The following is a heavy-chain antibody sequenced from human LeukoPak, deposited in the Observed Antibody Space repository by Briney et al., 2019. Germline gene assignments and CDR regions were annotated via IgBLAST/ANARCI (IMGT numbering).Heavy chain of an antibody. Sequence: SQTLSLTCAISGDSFSSNSAAWNWIRQSPSRGLEWLGRTYYRSKWYNDYAVSVKSRITINPDTSKNQFSLQLNSVTPEDTAVYYCARSNRGLDTRGTAYYYYMDVWGKGTTVTVSS. CDR3: ARSNRGLDTRGTAYYYYMDV. D-gene: IGHD5-18*01. CDR1: GDSFSSNSAA. V-gene: IGHV6-1*01. J-gene: IGHJ6*03. CDR2: TYYRSKWYN.